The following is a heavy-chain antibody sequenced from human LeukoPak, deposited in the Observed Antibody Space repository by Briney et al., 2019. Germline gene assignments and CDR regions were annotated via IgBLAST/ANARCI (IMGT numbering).Heavy chain of an antibody. V-gene: IGHV3-7*01. D-gene: IGHD5-24*01. CDR1: GFTFSSYS. J-gene: IGHJ4*02. Sequence: GGSLRLSCAASGFTFSSYSMNWVRQAPGKGLEWVANIKQDGSEKYYVDSVKGRFTISRDNAKNSLYLQMNSLRAEDTAVYYCVRRDGYNFDYWGQGTLVTVSS. CDR2: IKQDGSEK. CDR3: VRRDGYNFDY.